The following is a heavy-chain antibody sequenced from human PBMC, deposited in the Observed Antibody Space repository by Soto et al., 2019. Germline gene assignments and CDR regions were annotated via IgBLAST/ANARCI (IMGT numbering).Heavy chain of an antibody. V-gene: IGHV4-4*02. J-gene: IGHJ4*02. D-gene: IGHD3-22*01. Sequence: QVQLQESGPGLVKPSGTLSLTCAVSGGSISSSDWWSWVRQPPGKGLEWIGDIYHSGSTNYNPSLQXRXTXSXXKSKNQFSLKLSSVTAADTAVYYRARLPPVGYDSSGYYYDYWGLGTLVTVSS. CDR2: IYHSGST. CDR1: GGSISSSDW. CDR3: ARLPPVGYDSSGYYYDY.